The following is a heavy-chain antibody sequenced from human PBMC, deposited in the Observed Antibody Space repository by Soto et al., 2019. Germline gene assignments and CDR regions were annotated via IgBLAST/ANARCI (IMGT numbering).Heavy chain of an antibody. Sequence: ASVKVSCKASGCTFTEYYMHWVRQAPGQGLEWMGWINPNSGGTNYAQKFQGRVTMTRDTSITTAYMELSRLRSDDTAVYYCARKRELLASYYYYYDMDVWGQGTTVTVSS. D-gene: IGHD1-7*01. CDR1: GCTFTEYY. J-gene: IGHJ6*02. V-gene: IGHV1-2*02. CDR2: INPNSGGT. CDR3: ARKRELLASYYYYYDMDV.